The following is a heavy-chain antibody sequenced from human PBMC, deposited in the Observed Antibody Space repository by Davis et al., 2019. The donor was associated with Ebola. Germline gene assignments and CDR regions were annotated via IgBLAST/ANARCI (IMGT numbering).Heavy chain of an antibody. J-gene: IGHJ4*02. V-gene: IGHV3-7*03. CDR3: AREEGLVLEWLFADY. CDR2: IKQDGSEK. D-gene: IGHD3-3*01. CDR1: GFTFSDYW. Sequence: GGSLRLSCVTSGFTFSDYWMSWVRQAPGKGLEWVANIKQDGSEKYYVDSVKGRFTISRDNAKNSLYLQMNSLRAEDTAVYYCAREEGLVLEWLFADYWGQGTLVTVSS.